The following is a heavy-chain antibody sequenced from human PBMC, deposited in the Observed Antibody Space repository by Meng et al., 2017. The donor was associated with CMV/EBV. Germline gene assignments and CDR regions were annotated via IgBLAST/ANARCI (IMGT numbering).Heavy chain of an antibody. CDR2: ISSSGSTI. Sequence: GESLKISCAASGFTFSSYEMNWVRQAPGKGLEWVSYISSSGSTIYYADPVKGRFTISRDNAKNSLYLQMNSLRAEDTAVYYCARDGPVLRFLEWLSPFDYWGQGTLVTVSS. D-gene: IGHD3-3*01. J-gene: IGHJ4*02. CDR1: GFTFSSYE. CDR3: ARDGPVLRFLEWLSPFDY. V-gene: IGHV3-48*03.